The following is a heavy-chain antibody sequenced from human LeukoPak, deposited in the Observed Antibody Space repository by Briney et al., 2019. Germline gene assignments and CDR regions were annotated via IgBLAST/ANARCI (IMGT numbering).Heavy chain of an antibody. CDR3: ARDRRGVAGAFDI. V-gene: IGHV1-69*05. Sequence: SVKVSCKASGGTFSSYAISWVRQAPGQGLEWMGRIIPIFGTANYAQKFQGRVTITTDESTSTAYMELSSLRSEDTAVYYCARDRRGVAGAFDIWGQGTMVTVSS. D-gene: IGHD6-19*01. CDR1: GGTFSSYA. CDR2: IIPIFGTA. J-gene: IGHJ3*02.